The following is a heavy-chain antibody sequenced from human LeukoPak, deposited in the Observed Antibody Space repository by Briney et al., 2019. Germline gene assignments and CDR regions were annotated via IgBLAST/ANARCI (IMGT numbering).Heavy chain of an antibody. CDR3: AKTYSSGLFFDY. J-gene: IGHJ4*02. CDR1: GDSVSSKSVA. D-gene: IGHD6-19*01. CDR2: TYYRSKWYN. Sequence: SQTLSLTCAISGDSVSSKSVAWNWIRQSPSRGLEWLGRTYYRSKWYNDYAVSVKSRITINPDTSKNQFSLQLNSMTPEDTAVYYCAKTYSSGLFFDYWGQGTLVTVSS. V-gene: IGHV6-1*01.